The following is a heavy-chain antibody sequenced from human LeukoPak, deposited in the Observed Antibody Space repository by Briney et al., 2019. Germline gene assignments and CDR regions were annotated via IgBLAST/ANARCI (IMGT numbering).Heavy chain of an antibody. CDR2: IRFDGTNK. Sequence: GGSLRLSCAASGFTFSSYGMHWVRQAPGKGLEWVSFIRFDGTNKYYADSVKGRFTISRDNAKNSLYLQMNSLRAEDTAVYYCARGRRELLCFDYWGQGTLVTVSS. V-gene: IGHV3-30*02. CDR1: GFTFSSYG. CDR3: ARGRRELLCFDY. D-gene: IGHD1-26*01. J-gene: IGHJ4*02.